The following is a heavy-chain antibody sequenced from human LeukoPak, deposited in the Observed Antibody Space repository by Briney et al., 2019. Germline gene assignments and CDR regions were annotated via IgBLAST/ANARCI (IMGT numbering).Heavy chain of an antibody. D-gene: IGHD3-22*01. CDR2: INPNSGGT. CDR3: ARDNDSSGYYYGNWFDP. V-gene: IGHV1-2*02. Sequence: ASVKVSCKASGYTFTGYYMHWVRQAPGQGLEWMGWINPNSGGTNYAQKFQGRVTMTRDTSISTAYMELSRLRSDDTAVYYCARDNDSSGYYYGNWFDPWGQGTLVTVSS. J-gene: IGHJ5*02. CDR1: GYTFTGYY.